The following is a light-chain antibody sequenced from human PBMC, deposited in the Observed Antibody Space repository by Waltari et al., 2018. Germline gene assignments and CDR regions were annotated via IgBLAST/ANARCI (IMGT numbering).Light chain of an antibody. Sequence: QSVLTQPPSVSGAPGQRVTISCTGSGSNIGAGHDVTWYQQLPRAAPKFLIYGSTSRPLGVPARFFGSTSGTSASLAITGLQAEDEADYYCQSYDTSLSVVFGGGTKLTVL. CDR1: GSNIGAGHD. V-gene: IGLV1-40*01. J-gene: IGLJ3*02. CDR3: QSYDTSLSVV. CDR2: GST.